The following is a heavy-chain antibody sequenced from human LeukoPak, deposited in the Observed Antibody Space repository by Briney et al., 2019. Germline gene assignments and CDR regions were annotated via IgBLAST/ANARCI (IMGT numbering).Heavy chain of an antibody. Sequence: SETLSLTCTVSGGSISSYYWSWLRQPPGQGLEWIGYIYYSGSTNYNPSLKSRVTISVDTSKNQFSLKLSSVTAADTAVYYCAKTCGGDCYSGRNLGGGRYYYGMDVWGQGTTVTVSS. CDR3: AKTCGGDCYSGRNLGGGRYYYGMDV. CDR2: IYYSGST. CDR1: GGSISSYY. D-gene: IGHD2-21*02. V-gene: IGHV4-59*12. J-gene: IGHJ6*02.